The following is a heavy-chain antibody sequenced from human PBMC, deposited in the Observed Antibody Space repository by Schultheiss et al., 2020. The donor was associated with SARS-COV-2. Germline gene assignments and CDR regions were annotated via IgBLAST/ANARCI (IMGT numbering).Heavy chain of an antibody. Sequence: GGSLRLSCAASGFTFSSYAMSWVRQTPGKGLEWVSSVSGSGDSTYYADSVKGRFTISRDNSKNTLYLQMNSLRAEDTAVYYCARLSYGDYGTIAFDIWGQGTMVTVSS. CDR3: ARLSYGDYGTIAFDI. D-gene: IGHD4-17*01. J-gene: IGHJ3*02. CDR1: GFTFSSYA. CDR2: VSGSGDST. V-gene: IGHV3-23*01.